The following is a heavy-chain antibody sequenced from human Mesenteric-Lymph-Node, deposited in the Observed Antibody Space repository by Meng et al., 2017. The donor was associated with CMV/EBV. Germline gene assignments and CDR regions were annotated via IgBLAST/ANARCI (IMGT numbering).Heavy chain of an antibody. J-gene: IGHJ4*02. Sequence: GGSLRLSCAASGFTFSSYSMNWVRQAPGKGLEWVGFIRSKAYGGTTEYAASVKGRFTISRDDSKSIAYLQMNSLKTEDTAVYYCTRDSLLWFGELSDYWGQGTLVTVSS. CDR3: TRDSLLWFGELSDY. CDR2: IRSKAYGGTT. V-gene: IGHV3-49*04. CDR1: GFTFSSYS. D-gene: IGHD3-10*01.